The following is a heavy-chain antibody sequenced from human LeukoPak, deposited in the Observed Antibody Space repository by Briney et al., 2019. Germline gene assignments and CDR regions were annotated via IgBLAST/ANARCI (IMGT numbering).Heavy chain of an antibody. Sequence: GGSLRLSCAASGFTFSSYEMNWVRQAPGKGLEWVSYISSSGSTIYYADSVKGRFTISRDNAKNSLYLQMNSQRAEDTAVYYCARAFSQYDFWSGYYGFDYWGQGTQVTVSS. J-gene: IGHJ4*02. CDR3: ARAFSQYDFWSGYYGFDY. CDR2: ISSSGSTI. CDR1: GFTFSSYE. D-gene: IGHD3-3*01. V-gene: IGHV3-48*03.